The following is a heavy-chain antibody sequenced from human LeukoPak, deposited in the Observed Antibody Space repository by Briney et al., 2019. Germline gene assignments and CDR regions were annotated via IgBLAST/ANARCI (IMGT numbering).Heavy chain of an antibody. V-gene: IGHV4-59*08. CDR3: ARLRTGAFDI. D-gene: IGHD1-14*01. CDR1: SGPISSYY. CDR2: IYYSENT. J-gene: IGHJ3*02. Sequence: TSETLSLTCTVSSGPISSYYWSCIRQPPGKGLEWIGYIYYSENTNYNPSLKSRVTISVDASKNQDSQKVSSVNAADAAVYYWARLRTGAFDIWGQGTMVTVSS.